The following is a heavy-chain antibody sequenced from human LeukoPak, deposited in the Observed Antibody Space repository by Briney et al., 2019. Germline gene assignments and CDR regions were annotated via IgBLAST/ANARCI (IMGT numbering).Heavy chain of an antibody. V-gene: IGHV3-30*02. CDR1: GFTFSRNA. CDR3: ARPYTRSNLSY. J-gene: IGHJ4*02. D-gene: IGHD1-26*01. CDR2: IAHHGRNK. Sequence: GGSLRLSCAASGFTFSRNAIHWVRQGPGKGLEWVSYIAHHGRNKYYAGSVKGRFTISRDNSKRTLYLQMNSLRADDTAVYYCARPYTRSNLSYWGQGTLVTVSS.